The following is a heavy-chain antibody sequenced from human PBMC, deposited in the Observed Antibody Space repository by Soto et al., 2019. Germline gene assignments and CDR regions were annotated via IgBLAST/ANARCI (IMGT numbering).Heavy chain of an antibody. J-gene: IGHJ4*02. Sequence: GGSLIFSCTASGFNVSSNDMSWVRQAPGKGLEWVSVIYSAGSTTNYADSVKGRFTISRDNAKNTMYLQMNSLRAEDTATYYCARDPGYSGHDWRFDSWGQGVLVTVSS. V-gene: IGHV3-53*01. CDR3: ARDPGYSGHDWRFDS. CDR1: GFNVSSND. D-gene: IGHD5-12*01. CDR2: IYSAGSTT.